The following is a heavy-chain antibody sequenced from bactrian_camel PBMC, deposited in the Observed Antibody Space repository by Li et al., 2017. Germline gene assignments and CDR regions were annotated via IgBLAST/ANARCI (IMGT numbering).Heavy chain of an antibody. Sequence: VQLVESGGGAVQAGGSLRLPCAVSAYTYKTHYMGWFRQAPGKEREAVAVIYPVGDAAHCADSVKGRFFISRDNVNNSVYLQMNNLKPEDTARYHCAATPGTIEFSDSWYELGYWAQGTQVTVS. CDR2: IYPVGDAA. J-gene: IGHJ6*01. CDR1: AYTYKTHY. CDR3: AATPGTIEFSDSWYELGY. V-gene: IGHV3S40*01. D-gene: IGHD2*01.